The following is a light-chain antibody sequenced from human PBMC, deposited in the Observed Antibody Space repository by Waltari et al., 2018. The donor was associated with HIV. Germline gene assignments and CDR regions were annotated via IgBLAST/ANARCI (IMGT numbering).Light chain of an antibody. CDR1: RSDIGAYNF. J-gene: IGLJ2*01. Sequence: QSALTQPPSASGSPGQSVAISCTGTRSDIGAYNFVSWYQQQPGRAPKLIIFEVTKRPTGVPDRFSGSKSGNTASLTVSGLLPEDDADYYCSSYAGSNRFVVFGGGTRLTVL. CDR2: EVT. V-gene: IGLV2-8*01. CDR3: SSYAGSNRFVV.